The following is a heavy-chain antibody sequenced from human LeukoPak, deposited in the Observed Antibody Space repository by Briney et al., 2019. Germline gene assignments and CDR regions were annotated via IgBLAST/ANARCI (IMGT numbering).Heavy chain of an antibody. CDR2: IYHSGRT. V-gene: IGHV4-39*01. J-gene: IGHJ1*01. Sequence: SETLSLTCAVSGDSISSSSYYWGWIRQSPGTGLEWIGYIYHSGRTYYNPSLKSRVAISIDTSKNQFSLRLRSMTAADTAVFYCARRRYYDSTGYFEWGRGTLVTVSS. CDR3: ARRRYYDSTGYFE. CDR1: GDSISSSSYY. D-gene: IGHD3-22*01.